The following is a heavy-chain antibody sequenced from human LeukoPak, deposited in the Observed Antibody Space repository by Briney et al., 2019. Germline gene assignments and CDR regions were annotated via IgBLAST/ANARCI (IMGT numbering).Heavy chain of an antibody. D-gene: IGHD3-10*01. V-gene: IGHV4-39*07. J-gene: IGHJ4*02. Sequence: PSETLSLTCTVSGGSISSSSYYWGWIRQPPGKGLEWIGSIYYSGSTYYNPSLKSRVTISVDTSKNQFSLKLSSVTAADTAVYYCARDLGGSGSYYNKIDYWGQGTLVTVSS. CDR3: ARDLGGSGSYYNKIDY. CDR2: IYYSGST. CDR1: GGSISSSSYY.